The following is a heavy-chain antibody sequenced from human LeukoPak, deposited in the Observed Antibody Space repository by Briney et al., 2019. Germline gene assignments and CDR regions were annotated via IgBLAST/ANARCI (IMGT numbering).Heavy chain of an antibody. CDR1: GYTFTSYG. J-gene: IGHJ4*02. CDR3: ARDLSTVTTDYFDY. V-gene: IGHV1-18*01. CDR2: ISAYNGNT. Sequence: ASVKVSCKASGYTFTSYGISWVRQAPGQGLEWMGWISAYNGNTNYAQKLQGRVTMTTDTSTNTAYMELRSLRSDDTAAYYCARDLSTVTTDYFDYWGQGTLVTVSS. D-gene: IGHD4-17*01.